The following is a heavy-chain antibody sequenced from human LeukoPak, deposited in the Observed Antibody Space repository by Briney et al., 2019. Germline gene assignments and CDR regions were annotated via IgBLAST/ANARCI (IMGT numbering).Heavy chain of an antibody. CDR3: ARGDYYDNSGYVDY. CDR1: GYIFTNYY. D-gene: IGHD3-22*01. Sequence: ASVKVSCKGSGYIFTNYYMHWVRQAPGQGLEWMGWINPNTGGTNYAQKFQGRVTMTRDTSISTAYMELSRLRSDDTAVYYCARGDYYDNSGYVDYWGQGTLATVSS. V-gene: IGHV1-2*02. J-gene: IGHJ4*02. CDR2: INPNTGGT.